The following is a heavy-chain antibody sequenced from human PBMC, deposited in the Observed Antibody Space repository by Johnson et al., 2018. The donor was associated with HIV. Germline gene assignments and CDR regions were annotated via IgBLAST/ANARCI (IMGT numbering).Heavy chain of an antibody. D-gene: IGHD5-24*01. V-gene: IGHV3-66*01. Sequence: VQLVESGGGVVQPGRSLRLSCAASGFTVSNYYMTWVRQSPGKGLEWVSVIYSGGSTYYADSVKGRFTISRENAKNSLYLQMNSLRAEDTAVYYCAREMAATNAWALDIWGQGTMVTVSS. CDR1: GFTVSNYY. CDR3: AREMAATNAWALDI. J-gene: IGHJ3*02. CDR2: IYSGGST.